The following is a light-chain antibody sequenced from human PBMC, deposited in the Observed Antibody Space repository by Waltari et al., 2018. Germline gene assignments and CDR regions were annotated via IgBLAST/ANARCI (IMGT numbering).Light chain of an antibody. J-gene: IGKJ3*01. CDR3: QQSYSTPCT. V-gene: IGKV1-39*01. CDR2: AAS. CDR1: KSISSD. Sequence: DIQMTQSPSSLSASVGDRVTITCRASKSISSDLNWYQQKPGNAPTCLIYAASILQSVVPSRFSGSGSGTDFTLTISSLQPEDFATYYCQQSYSTPCTFGPGTKVDIK.